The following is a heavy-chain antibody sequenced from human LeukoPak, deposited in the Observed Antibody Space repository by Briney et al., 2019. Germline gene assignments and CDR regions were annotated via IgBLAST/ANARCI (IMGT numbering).Heavy chain of an antibody. V-gene: IGHV3-48*03. CDR1: GFSFSTYY. CDR2: TTSTGRTT. J-gene: IGHJ6*03. CDR3: ARLPDPYYYYYMDV. Sequence: GVSLRLSCAPSGFSFSTYYMNWVHRAPGKGLKWVSYTTSTGRTTYYADSVKGRFTISRDNAKHSLYLQMNSLRVEDTAVYYCARLPDPYYYYYMDVWGKGTTVTVSS.